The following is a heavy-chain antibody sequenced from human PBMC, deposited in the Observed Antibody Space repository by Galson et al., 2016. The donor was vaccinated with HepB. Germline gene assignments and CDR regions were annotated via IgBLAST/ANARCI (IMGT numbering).Heavy chain of an antibody. CDR1: GFTFSNYG. J-gene: IGHJ3*02. D-gene: IGHD4-23*01. Sequence: SLRLSCAASGFTFSNYGMNWVRQAPGKGLEWVSDISSSGSTIHYADSVKGRFTISRDNSKNLLYLQMNSLRDEDTAVYYCARDGFCGNDREDSFDIWGLGTLVTVSS. CDR2: ISSSGSTI. CDR3: ARDGFCGNDREDSFDI. V-gene: IGHV3-48*02.